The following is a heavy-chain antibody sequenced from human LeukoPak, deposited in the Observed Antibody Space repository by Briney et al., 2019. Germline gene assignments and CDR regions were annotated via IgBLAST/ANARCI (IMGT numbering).Heavy chain of an antibody. J-gene: IGHJ4*02. Sequence: PSGTLSLTCAVSGGSISSSNWWSWVRQPPGKGLEWIGEIYHSGSTNYNPSLKSRVTISVDKSKNQFSLKLGSVTAADTAVYYCARGGIAVAGWYYFDYWGQGTLVTVSS. CDR3: ARGGIAVAGWYYFDY. CDR1: GGSISSSNW. CDR2: IYHSGST. V-gene: IGHV4-4*02. D-gene: IGHD6-19*01.